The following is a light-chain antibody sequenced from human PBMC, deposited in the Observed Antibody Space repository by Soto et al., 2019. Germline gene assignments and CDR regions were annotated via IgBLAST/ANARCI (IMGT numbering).Light chain of an antibody. CDR1: QSIGIN. V-gene: IGKV1-39*01. Sequence: DIQMTQSPSSLSASVGDRVTITCRASQSIGINLNWYQQKPGKAPKLLIYAASSLKSGVPPRFSGSGSGTDFTLTISSLQPEDFATYYCQQSYSSPCTCGQGPILEIK. J-gene: IGKJ2*02. CDR2: AAS. CDR3: QQSYSSPCT.